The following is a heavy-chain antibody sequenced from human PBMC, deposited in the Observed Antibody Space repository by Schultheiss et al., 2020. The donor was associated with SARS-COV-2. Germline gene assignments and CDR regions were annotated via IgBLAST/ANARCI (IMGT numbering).Heavy chain of an antibody. V-gene: IGHV3-49*03. CDR1: GFTFGDYA. CDR3: AKVVTMIDFDY. J-gene: IGHJ4*02. D-gene: IGHD3-22*01. CDR2: IRSKAYGGTT. Sequence: GESLKISCTASGFTFGDYAMSWFRQALGKGLEWVGFIRSKAYGGTTEYAASVKGRFTISRDDSKSIAYLQMNSLKTEDTAVYYCAKVVTMIDFDYWGQGTLVTVSS.